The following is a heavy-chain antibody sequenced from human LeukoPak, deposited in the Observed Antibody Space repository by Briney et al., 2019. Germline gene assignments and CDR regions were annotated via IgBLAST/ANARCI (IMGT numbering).Heavy chain of an antibody. D-gene: IGHD2-2*01. CDR1: GFSVSSNY. CDR3: ARGREYSSTPFDY. CDR2: IYNSGVT. J-gene: IGHJ4*02. V-gene: IGHV3-53*01. Sequence: GGSLRLSCAASGFSVSSNYMSWVRQAPGKGLDWVSIIYNSGVTYYADSVKGRFTISRDTSKNMVYLQMNSLRGEDTAVYYCARGREYSSTPFDYWGQGTLVTVSS.